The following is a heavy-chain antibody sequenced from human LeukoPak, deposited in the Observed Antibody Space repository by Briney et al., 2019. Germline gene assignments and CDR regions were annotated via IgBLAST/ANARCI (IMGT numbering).Heavy chain of an antibody. J-gene: IGHJ4*02. CDR1: GGSFSGYY. Sequence: ETLSLTCAVYGGSFSGYYWSWIRQPPGKGLEWIGEINHSGSTNYKPSLNSRDTISVATSKHQFSLKLSSVTAADEAVYYCPTGPPRYYYDSSGYHGEYYFDYWVQGTLVTVSS. V-gene: IGHV4-34*01. CDR3: PTGPPRYYYDSSGYHGEYYFDY. D-gene: IGHD3-22*01. CDR2: INHSGST.